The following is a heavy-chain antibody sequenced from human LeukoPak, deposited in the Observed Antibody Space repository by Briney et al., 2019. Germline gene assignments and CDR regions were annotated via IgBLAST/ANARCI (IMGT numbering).Heavy chain of an antibody. CDR1: GYTFTSYD. Sequence: ASVKVPCKASGYTFTSYDINWVRQAPGQGLEWMGWMNPNSGNTGYAQKFQGRVTMTRNTSISTAYMELSSLRSEDTAVYYCARVGCSSTSCYGSAWFDPWGQGTLVTVSS. CDR3: ARVGCSSTSCYGSAWFDP. J-gene: IGHJ5*02. CDR2: MNPNSGNT. V-gene: IGHV1-8*01. D-gene: IGHD2-2*01.